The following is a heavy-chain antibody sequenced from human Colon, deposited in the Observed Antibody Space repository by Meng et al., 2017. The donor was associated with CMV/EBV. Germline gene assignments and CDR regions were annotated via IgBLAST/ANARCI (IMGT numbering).Heavy chain of an antibody. CDR2: INPNSGGT. D-gene: IGHD3-22*01. J-gene: IGHJ4*02. CDR3: ARDWYPGDRRGSFDY. V-gene: IGHV1-2*02. CDR1: DYTFPGYY. Sequence: QVHLVQFGAAGTKPGDSVTVSCKASDYTFPGYYIHWVRQAPGQRLEWMGWINPNSGGTNYAQKFQGRVTMTRDTSITTAYMELSRLRSDDTAVYYCARDWYPGDRRGSFDYWGQGTLVTVSS.